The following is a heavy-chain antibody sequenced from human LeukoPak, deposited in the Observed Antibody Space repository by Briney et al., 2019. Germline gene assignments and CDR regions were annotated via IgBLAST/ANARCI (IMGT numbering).Heavy chain of an antibody. CDR1: GFTFSSYS. D-gene: IGHD6-13*01. CDR3: ARGGYITGYYYYMDV. V-gene: IGHV3-21*01. Sequence: GGSLRLSCAASGFTFSSYSMNWVRQAPGKGLEGVSSISSDSSYIYYADSVKGRFTISRGNAKNSLYLQMNSLRAEDTAVYYCARGGYITGYYYYMDVWGKGTTVTVSS. J-gene: IGHJ6*03. CDR2: ISSDSSYI.